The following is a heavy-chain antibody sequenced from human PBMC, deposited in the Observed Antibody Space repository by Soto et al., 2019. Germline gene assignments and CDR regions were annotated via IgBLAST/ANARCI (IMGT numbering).Heavy chain of an antibody. J-gene: IGHJ4*02. CDR3: AHKNIYSYGSYYFDY. D-gene: IGHD5-18*01. V-gene: IGHV2-5*01. Sequence: SGPTLVNPTQTLTLTCSFSGFSLTTTTVGVGWIRQPPGKALEWLALIYSNDDKRYSPSLKSRLTITKDTSKNQVVLTMTDMDPVDTATYYCAHKNIYSYGSYYFDYWGQGILVTVSS. CDR1: GFSLTTTTVG. CDR2: IYSNDDK.